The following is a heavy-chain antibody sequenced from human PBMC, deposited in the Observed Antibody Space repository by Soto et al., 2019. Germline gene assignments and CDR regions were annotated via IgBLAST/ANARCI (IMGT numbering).Heavy chain of an antibody. Sequence: QVQLVQSGAEVKKPGSSVKVSCKASGGTFSTYGVSWVRQAPGQGLEWMGGITPLLGITNYAQKFQARVTFTADESMTTAYMEMRGLRSDDTAVYFCAGEADRRWLKLFDNWGQGTLVSVSS. J-gene: IGHJ4*02. CDR2: ITPLLGIT. CDR1: GGTFSTYG. CDR3: AGEADRRWLKLFDN. D-gene: IGHD5-12*01. V-gene: IGHV1-69*01.